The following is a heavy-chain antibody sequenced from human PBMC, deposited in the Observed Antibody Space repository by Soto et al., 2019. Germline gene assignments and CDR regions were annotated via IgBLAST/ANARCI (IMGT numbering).Heavy chain of an antibody. CDR2: INAGNGNT. D-gene: IGHD4-4*01. V-gene: IGHV1-3*01. J-gene: IGHJ6*02. Sequence: ASVKVSCKASGYTFISYYMHWVRQAPGQRLEWMGWINAGNGNTKYSQKFQGRVTITRDTSASTAYMELSSLRSEDTAVYYCASSYSNYALIDYYYYGMDVWGQGTTVTVSS. CDR3: ASSYSNYALIDYYYYGMDV. CDR1: GYTFISYY.